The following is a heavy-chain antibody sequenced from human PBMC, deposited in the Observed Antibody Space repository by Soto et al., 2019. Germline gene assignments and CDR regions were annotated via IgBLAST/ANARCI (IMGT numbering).Heavy chain of an antibody. CDR1: GFAFSGSA. D-gene: IGHD2-2*01. CDR2: IRSKANSYAT. CDR3: TSHCSSTSCYGDWYFDL. V-gene: IGHV3-73*01. Sequence: GGSLRLSCAASGFAFSGSAMHWVRQASGKGLEWVGRIRSKANSYATAYAASVKGRFTISRDDSKNTAYLQMNSLKTEDTAVYYCTSHCSSTSCYGDWYFDLWGRGTLVTVSS. J-gene: IGHJ2*01.